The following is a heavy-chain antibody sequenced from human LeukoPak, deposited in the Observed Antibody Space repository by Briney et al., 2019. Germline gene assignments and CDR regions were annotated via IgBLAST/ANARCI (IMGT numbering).Heavy chain of an antibody. CDR2: INPNSGGT. V-gene: IGHV1-2*02. CDR3: ARVRYRLAETYIDY. J-gene: IGHJ4*02. D-gene: IGHD3-16*01. CDR1: GYTFTGYY. Sequence: AAVKVSCKASGYTFTGYYMHWVRQAPGQGLAWMGWINPNSGGTNYAQKFQGRVTMTRDTSISTAYMELSRLRSDDTAVYYCARVRYRLAETYIDYWGQGTLVTVSS.